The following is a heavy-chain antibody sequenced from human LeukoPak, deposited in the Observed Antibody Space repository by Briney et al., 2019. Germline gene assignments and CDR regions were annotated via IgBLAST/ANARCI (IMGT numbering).Heavy chain of an antibody. D-gene: IGHD3-10*01. V-gene: IGHV4-61*02. CDR3: ARGPPYGPYYYYYHMDV. CDR1: GGSISSGSYY. CDR2: IYTSGST. Sequence: SETLSLTCTVSGGSISSGSYYWSWIRQPAGKGLEWIGRIYTSGSTNYNPSLKSRVTISGDTSMNQLSLKMRSVTAADTAVYYCARGPPYGPYYYYYHMDVWGKGTTVTVSS. J-gene: IGHJ6*03.